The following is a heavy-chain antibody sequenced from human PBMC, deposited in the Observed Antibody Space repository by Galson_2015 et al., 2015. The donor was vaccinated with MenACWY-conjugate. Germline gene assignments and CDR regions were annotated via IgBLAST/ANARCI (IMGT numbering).Heavy chain of an antibody. CDR1: GFALRTGGMC. V-gene: IGHV2-70*12. D-gene: IGHD7-27*01. CDR3: ARRWGLLGPHFDY. Sequence: PALVNPTQTLTVPCTFPGFALRTGGMCVSWIRQPPGKALEWLALIDWDGDEYYNTSLKTRLSISKDTSKNQVVLTVTNMDPADTATYYCARRWGLLGPHFDYWGQGILVTVSS. J-gene: IGHJ4*02. CDR2: IDWDGDE.